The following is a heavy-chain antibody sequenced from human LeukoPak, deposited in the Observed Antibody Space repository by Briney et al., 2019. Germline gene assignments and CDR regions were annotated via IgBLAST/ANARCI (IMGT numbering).Heavy chain of an antibody. CDR3: ARVMPLAVAGTGGWFDP. Sequence: ASVKVSCKASGYTFTSYDINWVRQATGQGLEWMGWMNPNSGNTGYAQKFQGRVTMTRNTSISTAYMELRSLRSDDTAVYYCARVMPLAVAGTGGWFDPWGQGTLVTVSS. J-gene: IGHJ5*02. CDR2: MNPNSGNT. V-gene: IGHV1-8*01. D-gene: IGHD6-19*01. CDR1: GYTFTSYD.